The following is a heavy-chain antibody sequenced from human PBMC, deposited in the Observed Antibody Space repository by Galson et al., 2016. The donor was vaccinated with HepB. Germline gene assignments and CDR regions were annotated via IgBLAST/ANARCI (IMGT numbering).Heavy chain of an antibody. J-gene: IGHJ6*02. CDR3: ARERIAVAGPHYYFYAMDV. Sequence: SLRLSCDASGFTLSHFGFHWVSQAPGNRLEWVALLRNDGSKKDYADSVKGRFTISRDNSKNTLYPQMNSLRAEDTGVYYCARERIAVAGPHYYFYAMDVWGQGTTVTVSS. CDR1: GFTLSHFG. D-gene: IGHD6-19*01. V-gene: IGHV3-33*01. CDR2: LRNDGSKK.